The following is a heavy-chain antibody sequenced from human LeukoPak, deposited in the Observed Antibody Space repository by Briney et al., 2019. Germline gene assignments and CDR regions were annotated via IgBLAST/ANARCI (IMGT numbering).Heavy chain of an antibody. CDR3: AVYSTSSGWFDP. D-gene: IGHD6-6*01. CDR2: FYYSGTT. Sequence: SETLSLTCTVSGDSISSGTNYYWGWIRQPPGKGLEWIGSFYYSGTTYYTPSLQSRVTISVDASKNQFSLKLSSVTAADTAVYYCAVYSTSSGWFDPWGQGTLVTVSS. CDR1: GDSISSGTNYY. J-gene: IGHJ5*02. V-gene: IGHV4-39*01.